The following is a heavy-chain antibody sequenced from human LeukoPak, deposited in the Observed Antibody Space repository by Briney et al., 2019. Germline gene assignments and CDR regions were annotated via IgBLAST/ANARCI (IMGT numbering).Heavy chain of an antibody. V-gene: IGHV3-23*01. CDR1: GFTLRSYA. J-gene: IGHJ4*02. CDR2: ISDTGDKT. D-gene: IGHD3-10*01. CDR3: AKMTDSTPYSSGTFDS. Sequence: PGGSLRLSCSASGFTLRSYAMGWVRQAPGKGLEWVSAISDTGDKTYYADSVKGRFTISRDNSRKTLYLRMSRLRAEDTALFYCAKMTDSTPYSSGTFDSWGQGTLVTVSS.